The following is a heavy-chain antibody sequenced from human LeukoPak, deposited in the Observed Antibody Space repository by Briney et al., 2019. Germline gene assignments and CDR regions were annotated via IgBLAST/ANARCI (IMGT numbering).Heavy chain of an antibody. V-gene: IGHV3-30*02. J-gene: IGHJ6*03. CDR3: AKWVAATAAYYYYYMDV. CDR2: IRYDGGNK. Sequence: GGSLRLSCAASGFTFSSYGMHWVRQAPGRGLEWVSFIRYDGGNKYYADSVKGRFTISRDNSKNTLYLQMNSLRAEDTAVYYCAKWVAATAAYYYYYMDVWGKGTTVTVSS. CDR1: GFTFSSYG. D-gene: IGHD6-13*01.